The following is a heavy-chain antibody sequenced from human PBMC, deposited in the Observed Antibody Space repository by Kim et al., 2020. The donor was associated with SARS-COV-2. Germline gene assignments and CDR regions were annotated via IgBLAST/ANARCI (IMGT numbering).Heavy chain of an antibody. CDR2: IKPSDGST. V-gene: IGHV1-46*01. J-gene: IGHJ5*02. CDR1: GYTFTTYY. D-gene: IGHD3-10*01. CDR3: ARDRGFGGDLDP. Sequence: ASVKVSCKASGYTFTTYYIHWVRQAPGQGPEWMGLIKPSDGSTRYAQKFQGRVTLTRDTSTSTVYMDLSSLRFEDTAVYYCARDRGFGGDLDPWGQGTLVSVSS.